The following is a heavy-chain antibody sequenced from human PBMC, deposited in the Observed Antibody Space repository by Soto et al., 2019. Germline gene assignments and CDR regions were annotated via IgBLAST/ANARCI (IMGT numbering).Heavy chain of an antibody. V-gene: IGHV3-23*01. J-gene: IGHJ4*02. Sequence: EVQLLESGGDLVQPGGSLRLSCIASGVTFSTYAMSWVRQAPGKGLEWVSAISGSGGTTYYADSVKGRFTISRDNSKNTLYLQMNSLRAEDTALYYCAKHRAGFGSGSDTYYFDVWGQGTLVTVSS. CDR3: AKHRAGFGSGSDTYYFDV. CDR1: GVTFSTYA. CDR2: ISGSGGTT. D-gene: IGHD3-10*01.